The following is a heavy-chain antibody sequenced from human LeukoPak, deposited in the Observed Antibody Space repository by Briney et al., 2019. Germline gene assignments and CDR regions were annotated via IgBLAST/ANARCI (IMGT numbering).Heavy chain of an antibody. V-gene: IGHV4-4*07. D-gene: IGHD3-9*01. J-gene: IGHJ4*02. CDR2: IYTSGST. CDR1: GGSLSSYY. Sequence: SETLSLTCTVSGGSLSSYYWSLIRQPSGKGLEWIGRIYTSGSTNYNPSLKSRVTISVDTSKNQFSLKLSSVTAADTAVYYCASPITYDILTGYYRDYWGQGTLVTVSS. CDR3: ASPITYDILTGYYRDY.